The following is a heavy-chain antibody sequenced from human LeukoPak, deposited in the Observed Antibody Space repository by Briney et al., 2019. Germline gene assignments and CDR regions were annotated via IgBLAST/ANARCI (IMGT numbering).Heavy chain of an antibody. CDR2: IWYDGSNK. Sequence: GGSLRLSCAASGFTFSSYGMHWVRQAPGKGLEWVAVIWYDGSNKYYADSVKGRFTISRDNSKNTLYLQMNSLRAEDTAVYYCARGYGSGRPDFDYWGQGTLVTVSS. J-gene: IGHJ4*02. CDR3: ARGYGSGRPDFDY. V-gene: IGHV3-33*01. D-gene: IGHD3-10*01. CDR1: GFTFSSYG.